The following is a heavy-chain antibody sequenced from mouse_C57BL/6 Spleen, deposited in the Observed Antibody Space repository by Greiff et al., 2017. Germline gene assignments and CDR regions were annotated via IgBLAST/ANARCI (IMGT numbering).Heavy chain of an antibody. D-gene: IGHD4-1*01. CDR3: ARRGLGRPYFDV. CDR2: IDPSASYT. J-gene: IGHJ1*03. V-gene: IGHV1-69*01. Sequence: VQLQQPGAELVMPGASVKLSCKASGYTFTSYWMHWVKQRPGQGLEWIGEIDPSASYTNYNQKFKGKSTLTVDKSSSTAYMQLSSLTSEDSAVYYCARRGLGRPYFDVWGTGTTVTVSS. CDR1: GYTFTSYW.